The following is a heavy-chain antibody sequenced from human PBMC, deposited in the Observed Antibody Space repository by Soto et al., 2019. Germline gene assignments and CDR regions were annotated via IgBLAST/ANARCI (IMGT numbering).Heavy chain of an antibody. J-gene: IGHJ5*02. Sequence: EVHLLESGGGLVQPGGSLRLSCSASGFTFRSYAMSWVRQAPGKGLEWVSGISGGGSDTYYSDSVRGHFTISRDNSKNSLYLQMNGLEVEDSDVYFCAKDDSLEWFFPLDAWGQGTLVTVSS. CDR2: ISGGGSDT. CDR1: GFTFRSYA. CDR3: AKDDSLEWFFPLDA. V-gene: IGHV3-23*01. D-gene: IGHD3-3*01.